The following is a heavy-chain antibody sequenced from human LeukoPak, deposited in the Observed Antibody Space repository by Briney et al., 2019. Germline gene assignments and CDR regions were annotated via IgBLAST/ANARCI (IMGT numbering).Heavy chain of an antibody. CDR3: ARDNDSSGYYSLDY. CDR2: IYNTGST. J-gene: IGHJ4*02. CDR1: GGSIGSYY. D-gene: IGHD3-22*01. V-gene: IGHV4-59*01. Sequence: SETLSLTCTVSGGSIGSYYWTWIRQPPGKGLEWIGYIYNTGSTNYNPSLKSRVTISVDTSKNQFSLKLSSVTAADTAVYYCARDNDSSGYYSLDYWGQGTLVTVSS.